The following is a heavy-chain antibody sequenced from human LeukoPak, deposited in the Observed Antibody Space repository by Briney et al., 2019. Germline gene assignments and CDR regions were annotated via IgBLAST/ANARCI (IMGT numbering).Heavy chain of an antibody. D-gene: IGHD3-22*01. V-gene: IGHV3-74*01. CDR3: ARPRYYYDSSGYYYVLYFDY. CDR2: INSDGSST. Sequence: GGSLRLSCAASGFTFSSYWMHWVRQAPGKGLVWVSRINSDGSSTSYADSVKGRFTISRDNAKNTLYLQMNSLRAEDTAVYYCARPRYYYDSSGYYYVLYFDYWGQGTLVTVSS. CDR1: GFTFSSYW. J-gene: IGHJ4*02.